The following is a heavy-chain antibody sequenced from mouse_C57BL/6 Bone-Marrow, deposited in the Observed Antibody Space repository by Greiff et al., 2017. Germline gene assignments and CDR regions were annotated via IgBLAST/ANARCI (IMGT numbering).Heavy chain of an antibody. CDR1: GYTFTEYT. D-gene: IGHD1-1*01. Sequence: QVQLQQSGAELVKPGASVKLSCKASGYTFTEYTIHWVKQRSGQGLEWIGWFYPGSGSINYNEKFKDKATLTADKSSSTVYMERSRVTSEDSAVYFWARHARYYYGSSSCFAYWGQGTLVTVSA. CDR3: ARHARYYYGSSSCFAY. J-gene: IGHJ3*01. CDR2: FYPGSGSI. V-gene: IGHV1-62-2*01.